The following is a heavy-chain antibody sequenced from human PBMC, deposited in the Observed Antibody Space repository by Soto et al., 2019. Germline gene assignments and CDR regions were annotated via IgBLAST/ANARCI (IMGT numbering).Heavy chain of an antibody. CDR1: GGSISSSSYY. Sequence: SETLSLTCTVSGGSISSSSYYWGWIRQPPGKGLEWIGSIYYSGSTYYNPSLKSRVTISVDTSKNQFSLKLSSVTAADTAVYYCARHWAERGDXYDSSGYGLDWFDPWGQGTLVTVSS. CDR3: ARHWAERGDXYDSSGYGLDWFDP. J-gene: IGHJ5*02. CDR2: IYYSGST. V-gene: IGHV4-39*01. D-gene: IGHD3-22*01.